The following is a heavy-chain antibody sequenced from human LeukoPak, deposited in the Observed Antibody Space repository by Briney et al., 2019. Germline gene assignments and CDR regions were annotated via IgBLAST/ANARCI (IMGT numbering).Heavy chain of an antibody. J-gene: IGHJ4*02. Sequence: GGSLRLSCAASGFTFSSYSMNWVRQAPGKGLEWVSSVSSSSSYIYYADSVKGRFTISRDNAKNSLYLQMNSLRAEDTAVYYCARGPRGGYFDYWGQGTLVTVSS. V-gene: IGHV3-21*01. CDR2: VSSSSSYI. CDR1: GFTFSSYS. D-gene: IGHD3-16*01. CDR3: ARGPRGGYFDY.